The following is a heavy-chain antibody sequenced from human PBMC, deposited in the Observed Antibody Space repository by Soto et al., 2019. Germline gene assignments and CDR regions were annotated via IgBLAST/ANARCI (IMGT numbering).Heavy chain of an antibody. CDR1: GGTFSSYT. J-gene: IGHJ3*02. V-gene: IGHV1-69*08. D-gene: IGHD1-26*01. CDR2: IIPILGIA. Sequence: QVQLVQSGAEVKKPGSSVKVSCKASGGTFSSYTISWVRQAPGQGLEWMGRIIPILGIANYAQKFQGRVTITADKPTSTAYMELSSLRSEDTAVYYCAREGGGLHGAFDIWGQGTMVTVSS. CDR3: AREGGGLHGAFDI.